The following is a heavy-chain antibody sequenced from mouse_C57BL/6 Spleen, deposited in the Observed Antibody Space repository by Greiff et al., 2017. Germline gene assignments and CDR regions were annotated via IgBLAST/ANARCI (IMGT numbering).Heavy chain of an antibody. D-gene: IGHD1-1*01. CDR1: GYTFTDYE. CDR2: IDPETGGT. J-gene: IGHJ2*01. CDR3: TRSYYGSRGDY. V-gene: IGHV1-15*01. Sequence: QVQLQQSGAELVRPGASVTLSCKASGYTFTDYEMHWVKQTPVHGLEWIGAIDPETGGTAYNQKFKGKAILTADKSSSTAYMELRSLTSEDSAVYYCTRSYYGSRGDYWGQGTTLTVSS.